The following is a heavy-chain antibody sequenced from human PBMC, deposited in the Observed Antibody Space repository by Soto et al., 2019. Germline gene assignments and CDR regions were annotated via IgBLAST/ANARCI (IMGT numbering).Heavy chain of an antibody. CDR1: GVSISSISIRVNY. CDR3: ARSPYSSASFDY. J-gene: IGHJ4*02. D-gene: IGHD6-19*01. Sequence: SETLSLTCTVSGVSISSISIRVNYWRWIRQSPGKGLEWIGSVHSSGSTGCHPPHKRRVTISVDTSKNQFSLRLRSVTAADTAVYYCARSPYSSASFDYWGQGNLVTVSS. V-gene: IGHV4-61*08. CDR2: VHSSGST.